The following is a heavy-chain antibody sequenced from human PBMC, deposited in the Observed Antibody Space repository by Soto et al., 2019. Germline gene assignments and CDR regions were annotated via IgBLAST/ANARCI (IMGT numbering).Heavy chain of an antibody. Sequence: EVQLVESGGGLVQPGGSLRLSCAASGVTVSNNYRSWVRQAPGKGLEWVSVIYSGGRTYYADSVKGRFIISSDSSKNTGYLQMNSGRAEDTAVYYCGRDTYDAYRGQGPLVTVSS. D-gene: IGHD3-3*01. CDR2: IYSGGRT. J-gene: IGHJ4*02. V-gene: IGHV3-66*01. CDR1: GVTVSNNY. CDR3: GRDTYDAY.